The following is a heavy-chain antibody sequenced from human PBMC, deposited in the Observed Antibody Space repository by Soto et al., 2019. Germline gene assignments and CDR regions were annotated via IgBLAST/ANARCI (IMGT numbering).Heavy chain of an antibody. CDR1: GFTFRTYT. J-gene: IGHJ6*02. CDR2: IRGFSPYT. V-gene: IGHV3-21*01. Sequence: GGSLRLSCISSGFTFRTYTMNWVRQAPGKGLEWVSGIRGFSPYTFYAESVRGRFAISRDNAKNSLYLQMNSLRAEDTAVYYCARDRGYDAHDYYYNAMDGWGQGTTVTVS. CDR3: ARDRGYDAHDYYYNAMDG. D-gene: IGHD2-15*01.